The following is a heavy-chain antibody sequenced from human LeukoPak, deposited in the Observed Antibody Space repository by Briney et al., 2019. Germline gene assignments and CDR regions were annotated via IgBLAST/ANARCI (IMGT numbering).Heavy chain of an antibody. J-gene: IGHJ4*02. Sequence: SETLSLTCTVSGGSISGYYWSWIRQPPGKGLEWIGYIDDSGRTNYNPSLKSRVTVSVDTSKNHFSLKLSSVTAADTAVYYCARVNVYCSGGTCYLIGFDYWGQGTLVTVSS. D-gene: IGHD2-15*01. CDR1: GGSISGYY. CDR2: IDDSGRT. CDR3: ARVNVYCSGGTCYLIGFDY. V-gene: IGHV4-59*01.